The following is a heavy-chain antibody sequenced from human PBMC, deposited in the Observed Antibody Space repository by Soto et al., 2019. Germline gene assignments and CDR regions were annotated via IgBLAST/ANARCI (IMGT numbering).Heavy chain of an antibody. J-gene: IGHJ4*02. D-gene: IGHD4-17*01. CDR3: AKRLTTVTTVFDY. CDR1: GLTSSTYA. Sequence: PGGSLRLSCAASGLTSSTYAMSWVRQAPGKGLEWVSGISGSGGSTYYADSVKGRFTISRDNSKNMLYLQMNSLRAEDTAVYYCAKRLTTVTTVFDYWGQGTLVTGSS. V-gene: IGHV3-23*01. CDR2: ISGSGGST.